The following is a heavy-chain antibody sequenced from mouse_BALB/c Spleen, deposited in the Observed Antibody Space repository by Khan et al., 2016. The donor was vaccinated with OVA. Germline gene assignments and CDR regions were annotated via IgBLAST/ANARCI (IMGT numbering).Heavy chain of an antibody. Sequence: EVELVESGGGLVKPGGSLKLSCAASGLTFSSSVMSWVRQTPEKRLEWVATISTGGRQIYYADSVKGRFTISRDNAKNTLSLQMSSLRSEDTAMYYCAGSITPVVAFDYWGQGTTLTVSS. D-gene: IGHD1-1*01. CDR1: GLTFSSSV. V-gene: IGHV5-9-1*01. J-gene: IGHJ2*01. CDR3: AGSITPVVAFDY. CDR2: ISTGGRQI.